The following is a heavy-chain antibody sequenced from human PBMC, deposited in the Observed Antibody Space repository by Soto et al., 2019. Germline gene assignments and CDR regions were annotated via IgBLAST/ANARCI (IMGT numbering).Heavy chain of an antibody. CDR3: ARKVSGSTGRPDLWYFDL. D-gene: IGHD3-10*01. Sequence: EVQLLDSGGGLVQPGGSLRLSCAASGFTFSGYALTWVRQAPGKGLEWVSAISGGGDATFYADSVKGRITISRDNSNTTLYLQMNTLRAEDTAVYYCARKVSGSTGRPDLWYFDLWGRGTLVTVSS. CDR1: GFTFSGYA. CDR2: ISGGGDAT. J-gene: IGHJ2*01. V-gene: IGHV3-23*01.